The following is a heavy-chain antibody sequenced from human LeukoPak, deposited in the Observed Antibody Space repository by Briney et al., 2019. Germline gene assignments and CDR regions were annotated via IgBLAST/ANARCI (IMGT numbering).Heavy chain of an antibody. Sequence: PGGSLRLSCAASGFTFSIYAMSWVRQAPGTGLEWVSAISGSGGTAYYADSVKGRFTISRDNSKNTLYLQMNSLRAEDTAVYYCAKKGYYDGSGYYMYYFDHWGQGTLVTVSS. CDR2: ISGSGGTA. CDR1: GFTFSIYA. V-gene: IGHV3-23*01. D-gene: IGHD3-22*01. J-gene: IGHJ4*02. CDR3: AKKGYYDGSGYYMYYFDH.